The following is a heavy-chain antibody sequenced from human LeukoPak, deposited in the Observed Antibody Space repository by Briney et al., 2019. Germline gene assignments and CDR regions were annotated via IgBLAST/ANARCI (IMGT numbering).Heavy chain of an antibody. J-gene: IGHJ5*02. CDR2: ISSSSSYI. V-gene: IGHV3-21*01. D-gene: IGHD2-2*01. CDR3: ARDPTPDQLPPNWFDP. Sequence: PGGSLRLSCAASGFTFSSYSMNWVRQAPGKGLEWVSTISSSSSYIYYADSVKGRFTISRDNAKNSLYLQMNSLRAEDTAVYYCARDPTPDQLPPNWFDPWGQGTLVTVSS. CDR1: GFTFSSYS.